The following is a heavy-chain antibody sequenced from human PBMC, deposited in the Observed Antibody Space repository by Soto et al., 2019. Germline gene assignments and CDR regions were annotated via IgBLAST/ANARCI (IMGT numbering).Heavy chain of an antibody. CDR2: IYHSGGT. V-gene: IGHV4-30-2*01. Sequence: SETLSLTCAVSGGSISSGGYSLSWIRQPPGKGLEWIGYIYHSGGTYYNPSLKSRVTISVDRSKNQFSLKLSSVTAADTAVYYCAGHGATGYYYGIEVWGQGTTVTVS. CDR3: AGHGATGYYYGIEV. J-gene: IGHJ6*02. D-gene: IGHD4-17*01. CDR1: GGSISSGGYS.